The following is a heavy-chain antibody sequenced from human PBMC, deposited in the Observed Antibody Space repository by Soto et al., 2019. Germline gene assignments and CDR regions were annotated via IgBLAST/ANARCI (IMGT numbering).Heavy chain of an antibody. J-gene: IGHJ4*02. D-gene: IGHD2-15*01. CDR1: GFIFRNYA. V-gene: IGHV3-30*04. CDR2: ISYDERNI. CDR3: ARDSWGFDC. Sequence: QVELVESGGGLVQPGTSLRLSCAASGFIFRNYAMHWVRQAPGKGLEWVADISYDERNIHYPDSVKGRFTISRDNSKNKLLLQMNNLRPEDTAVYYCARDSWGFDCWGQGTLVTVSS.